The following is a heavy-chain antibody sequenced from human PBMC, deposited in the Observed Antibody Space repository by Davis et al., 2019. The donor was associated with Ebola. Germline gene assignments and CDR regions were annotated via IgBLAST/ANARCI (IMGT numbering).Heavy chain of an antibody. CDR3: ARSEPGGRFDY. J-gene: IGHJ4*02. D-gene: IGHD3-16*01. CDR1: GFTFSGHW. CDR2: INSDGSST. V-gene: IGHV3-74*01. Sequence: GESLKISCAASGFTFSGHWMHWVRQVSGKGLMWVSRINSDGSSTNYADSVKGRFTISRDNAKNTLYLQMNSLGVEDTAVYYCARSEPGGRFDYWGQGTLVTVSS.